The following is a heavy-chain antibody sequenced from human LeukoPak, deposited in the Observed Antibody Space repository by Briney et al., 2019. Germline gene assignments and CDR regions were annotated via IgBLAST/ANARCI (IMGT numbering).Heavy chain of an antibody. CDR1: GFTFSSFA. D-gene: IGHD6-19*01. J-gene: IGHJ6*02. Sequence: PGGSLRLSCAASGFTFSSFAMSWVRQAPGKGLEWVSGISDSGDSTDYADSVKGRFTISRDNSKNTLYLQMNSLRAEDTAVYYCARDPYSSGWWGYYYYGMDVWGQGTTVTVSS. CDR2: ISDSGDST. V-gene: IGHV3-23*01. CDR3: ARDPYSSGWWGYYYYGMDV.